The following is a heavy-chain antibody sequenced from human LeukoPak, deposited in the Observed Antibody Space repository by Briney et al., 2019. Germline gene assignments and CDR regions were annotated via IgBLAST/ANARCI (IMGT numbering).Heavy chain of an antibody. CDR1: GFTFGTSA. J-gene: IGHJ4*02. CDR3: AKARYNNGWDYFDY. Sequence: GGSLRLSCAASGFTFGTSAMTWVRQAPGKGLEWVSSISGSGNVIYDSDSVKGRFSISRDNPKGTLYLQMNSLRAEDTATYFCAKARYNNGWDYFDYWGLGTLVTVSS. CDR2: ISGSGNVI. D-gene: IGHD6-19*01. V-gene: IGHV3-23*01.